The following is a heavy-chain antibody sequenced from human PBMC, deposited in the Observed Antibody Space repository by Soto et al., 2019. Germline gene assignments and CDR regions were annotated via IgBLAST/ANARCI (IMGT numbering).Heavy chain of an antibody. Sequence: EVHLVESGGGLVQPGGSWRLSGEASGFTFITYGMHWVRQAQGKGRVWVSRINADGTTTTYADSVKGRFTISRDNAKNTLYLQMNSLRAEDTAVYFCATVATHSYNWVDPWGQGTLVTISS. CDR2: INADGTTT. CDR1: GFTFITYG. V-gene: IGHV3-74*01. D-gene: IGHD3-3*02. CDR3: ATVATHSYNWVDP. J-gene: IGHJ5*02.